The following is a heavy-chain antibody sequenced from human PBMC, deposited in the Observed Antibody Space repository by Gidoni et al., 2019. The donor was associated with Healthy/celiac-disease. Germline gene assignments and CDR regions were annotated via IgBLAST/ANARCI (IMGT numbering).Heavy chain of an antibody. J-gene: IGHJ6*02. CDR1: GGTFSSYA. V-gene: IGHV1-69*04. Sequence: QVQLVQSGAEVKKPGSSVKVSCKASGGTFSSYAISWGRQAPGQGLEWMGRIIPILGIANYAQKFQGRVTITADKSTSTAYMELSSLRSEDTAVYYCASTGVGAVGNRIYGMDVWGQGTTVTVSS. D-gene: IGHD6-19*01. CDR3: ASTGVGAVGNRIYGMDV. CDR2: IIPILGIA.